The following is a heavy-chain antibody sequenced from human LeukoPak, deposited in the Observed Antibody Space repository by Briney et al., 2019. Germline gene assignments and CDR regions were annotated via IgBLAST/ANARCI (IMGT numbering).Heavy chain of an antibody. Sequence: SETLSLTCAVYGGSFSGYYWSWIRQPPGKGLEWIGEINHSGSTNYNPSLKSRVTISVDTSKNQFSLELSSVTAADTAVYYCARDYIAAAGTVGNYGMDVWGQGTTVTVSS. CDR1: GGSFSGYY. J-gene: IGHJ6*02. CDR3: ARDYIAAAGTVGNYGMDV. D-gene: IGHD6-13*01. CDR2: INHSGST. V-gene: IGHV4-34*01.